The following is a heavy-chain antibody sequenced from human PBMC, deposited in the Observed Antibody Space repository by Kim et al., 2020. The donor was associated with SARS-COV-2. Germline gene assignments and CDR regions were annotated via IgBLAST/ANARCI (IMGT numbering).Heavy chain of an antibody. V-gene: IGHV3-13*01. Sequence: YYPVSWTRRFTISRENAKNSLYLQMNSLGAGDTAVYYCARVLDGGGWFDYWGQGTLVTVSS. D-gene: IGHD6-19*01. CDR3: ARVLDGGGWFDY. J-gene: IGHJ4*02.